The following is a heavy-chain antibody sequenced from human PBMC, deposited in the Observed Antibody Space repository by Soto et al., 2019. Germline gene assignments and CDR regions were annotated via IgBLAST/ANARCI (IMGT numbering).Heavy chain of an antibody. J-gene: IGHJ4*02. D-gene: IGHD3-9*01. CDR1: GFPFSSYW. Sequence: EVQLVESGGDSVQPGGSLRLSCAASGFPFSSYWMHWVRHTPGKGLEWVSRISGDGTTIYYADSVTGRFTVSRDNAKNTLSLRMSGLGAEDTVVYYCAREYYELLTGYYNDHWGQGTLVSVSS. CDR2: ISGDGTTI. V-gene: IGHV3-74*01. CDR3: AREYYELLTGYYNDH.